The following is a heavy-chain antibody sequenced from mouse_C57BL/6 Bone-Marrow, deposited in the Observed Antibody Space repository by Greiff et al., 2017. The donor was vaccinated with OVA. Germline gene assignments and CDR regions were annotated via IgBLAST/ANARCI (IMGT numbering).Heavy chain of an antibody. CDR1: GYAFTNYL. V-gene: IGHV1-54*01. J-gene: IGHJ3*01. D-gene: IGHD1-1*01. CDR2: INPGSGGT. Sequence: QVQLQQSGAELVRPGTSVKVSCKASGYAFTNYLIEWVKQRPGQGLEWIGVINPGSGGTNYNEKFKGKATLTADKSSSTAYMQLSSLTSEDSAVYFCATHYYGSAYWGQGTLVTVSA. CDR3: ATHYYGSAY.